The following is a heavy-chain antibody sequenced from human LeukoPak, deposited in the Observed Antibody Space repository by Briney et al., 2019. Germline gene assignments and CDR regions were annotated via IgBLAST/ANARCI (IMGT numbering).Heavy chain of an antibody. CDR1: GYTFTGYY. CDR3: ARGVAAAGLYYFDY. V-gene: IGHV1-2*02. CDR2: INPNSGGT. J-gene: IGHJ4*02. D-gene: IGHD6-13*01. Sequence: ASVKVSCKASGYTFTGYYMHWVRQAPGQGLEWMGWINPNSGGTNYAQKFQGRVTMTRDTSISTAYMELSSLRSEDTAVYYCARGVAAAGLYYFDYWGQGTLVTVSS.